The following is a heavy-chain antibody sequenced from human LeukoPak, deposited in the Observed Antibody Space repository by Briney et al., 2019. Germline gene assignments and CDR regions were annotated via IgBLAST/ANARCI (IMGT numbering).Heavy chain of an antibody. CDR1: GGSISSYY. D-gene: IGHD5-18*01. CDR3: VRSRQIQLWLEFDY. J-gene: IGHJ4*02. Sequence: SETLSLTCTVSGGSISSYYWSWIRQPPGKGLEWIGYIYYSGSTNYNPSLKSRVTISVDTSKNQFSLKLSSVTAADTAVYYCVRSRQIQLWLEFDYWGQGTLVTVSS. V-gene: IGHV4-59*01. CDR2: IYYSGST.